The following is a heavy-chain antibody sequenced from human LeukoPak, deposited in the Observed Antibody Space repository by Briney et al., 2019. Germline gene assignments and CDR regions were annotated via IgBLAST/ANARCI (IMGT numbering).Heavy chain of an antibody. Sequence: PSETLSLTCTVSGGSISSYYWSWIRQPAGKGLEWIGRIYTSGSTNYNPSLKSRVTMSVDTSKNQFSLKLSSVTAADTAVYYCARGTRGYSYGYRFDYWGQGTLVTVSS. D-gene: IGHD5-18*01. V-gene: IGHV4-4*07. CDR2: IYTSGST. CDR3: ARGTRGYSYGYRFDY. CDR1: GGSISSYY. J-gene: IGHJ4*02.